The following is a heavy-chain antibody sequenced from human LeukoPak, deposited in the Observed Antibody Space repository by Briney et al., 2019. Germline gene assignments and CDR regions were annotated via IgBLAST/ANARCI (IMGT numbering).Heavy chain of an antibody. CDR3: AKPGEPSNYYFDY. Sequence: GGSLRLSCTASGFTFSTYDMSWVRQAPGKGLEWVSTVRVNGRSTYYADSVKGRFTISRDNSKNTLYLQMNSLRAEDTALYYCAKPGEPSNYYFDYWGLGALVTVSS. J-gene: IGHJ4*02. CDR1: GFTFSTYD. D-gene: IGHD2-21*01. CDR2: VRVNGRST. V-gene: IGHV3-23*01.